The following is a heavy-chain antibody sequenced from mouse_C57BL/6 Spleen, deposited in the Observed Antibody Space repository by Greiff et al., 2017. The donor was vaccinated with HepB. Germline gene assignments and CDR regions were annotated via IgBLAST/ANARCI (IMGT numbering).Heavy chain of an antibody. Sequence: VQLKQSGAELVKPGASVKISCKASGYAFSSYWMNWVKQRPGKGLEWIGQIYPGDGDTNYNGKFKGKATLTADKSSSPAYMQLSSLTSEDSAVYFCARSHITTGFAYWGQGTLVTVSA. D-gene: IGHD1-1*01. V-gene: IGHV1-80*01. CDR1: GYAFSSYW. J-gene: IGHJ3*01. CDR3: ARSHITTGFAY. CDR2: IYPGDGDT.